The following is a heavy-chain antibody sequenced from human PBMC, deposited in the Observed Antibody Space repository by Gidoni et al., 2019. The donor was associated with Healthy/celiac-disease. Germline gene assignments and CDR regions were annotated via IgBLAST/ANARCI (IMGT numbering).Heavy chain of an antibody. D-gene: IGHD2-8*01. V-gene: IGHV2-26*01. CDR2: IFSNDEK. CDR3: ARISGLCTNGVCYRTDWFDP. J-gene: IGHJ5*02. Sequence: QVTLKESGPVLVKPTETLTMTCTVSGFSLSNARMGVSWIRQPPGKALEWLAHIFSNDEKSYSTSLKSRLTISKDTSKGQVVLTMTNMDPVDTATYYCARISGLCTNGVCYRTDWFDPWGQGTLVTVSS. CDR1: GFSLSNARMG.